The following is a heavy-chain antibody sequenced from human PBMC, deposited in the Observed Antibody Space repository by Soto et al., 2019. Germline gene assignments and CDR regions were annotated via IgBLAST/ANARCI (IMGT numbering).Heavy chain of an antibody. D-gene: IGHD3-3*01. CDR1: GFTFSSYA. V-gene: IGHV3-23*01. J-gene: IGHJ4*02. CDR3: AKGTYYVFWSGYYRLDY. Sequence: EVQLLESGGGLVQPGGSLRLSCAASGFTFSSYAMSWVRQAPGKGLEWVSAISGSGGSTYYADSVKGRFTISRDNSKNTLYLQMNSLRAEDTAVYYCAKGTYYVFWSGYYRLDYWGQGTLVTVSS. CDR2: ISGSGGST.